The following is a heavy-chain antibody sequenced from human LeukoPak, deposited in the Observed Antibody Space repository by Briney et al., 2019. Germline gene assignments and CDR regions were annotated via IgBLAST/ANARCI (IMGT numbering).Heavy chain of an antibody. V-gene: IGHV7-4-1*02. Sequence: GASVKVSCTASGYTFTSYAMNWVRQAPGQGLEWMGWINTSTGNPTYAQGFTGRFVFSLDTSVSTAYLQISSLKAEDTAVYYCARRRGGDTAMVHDYWGQGTLVTVSS. CDR2: INTSTGNP. D-gene: IGHD5-18*01. CDR1: GYTFTSYA. CDR3: ARRRGGDTAMVHDY. J-gene: IGHJ4*02.